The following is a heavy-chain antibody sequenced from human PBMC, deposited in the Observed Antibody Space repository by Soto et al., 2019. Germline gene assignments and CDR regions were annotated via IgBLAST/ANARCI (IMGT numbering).Heavy chain of an antibody. CDR2: ISYDGSNK. V-gene: IGHV3-30*18. D-gene: IGHD3-10*01. CDR3: AKEAYYGSGPYYYYGMDV. Sequence: PGGSLRLSCAASGFTFSSYGMHWVRQAPGKGLEWVAVISYDGSNKYYADSVKGRFTIYRDNSKNTLYLQMNSLRAEDTAVYYCAKEAYYGSGPYYYYGMDVWGQGTTVTVSS. CDR1: GFTFSSYG. J-gene: IGHJ6*02.